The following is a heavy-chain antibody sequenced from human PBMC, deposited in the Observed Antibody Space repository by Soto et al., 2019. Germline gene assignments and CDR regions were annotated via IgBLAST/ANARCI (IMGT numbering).Heavy chain of an antibody. CDR2: IYYSGST. Sequence: SETLSLTCTVSGGSISSYYWSWIRQPPGKGLEWIGYIYYSGSTNYNPSLKSRVTISVDTSKNQFSLKLSSVTAADTAVYYCARNIIFRVVISEGAFDIWGQGTMVTVS. J-gene: IGHJ3*02. CDR1: GGSISSYY. V-gene: IGHV4-59*08. CDR3: ARNIIFRVVISEGAFDI. D-gene: IGHD3-3*02.